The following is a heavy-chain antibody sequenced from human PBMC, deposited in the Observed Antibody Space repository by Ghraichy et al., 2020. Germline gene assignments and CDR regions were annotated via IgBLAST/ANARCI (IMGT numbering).Heavy chain of an antibody. CDR1: GGTFSSYA. CDR2: IIPIFGTA. Sequence: SVKVSCKASGGTFSSYAISWVRQAPGQGLEWMGGIIPIFGTANYAQKFQGRVTITADESTSTAYMELSSLRSEDTAVYYCARVGQQPRHKSSDYWGQGTLVTVSS. J-gene: IGHJ4*02. CDR3: ARVGQQPRHKSSDY. D-gene: IGHD6-13*01. V-gene: IGHV1-69*13.